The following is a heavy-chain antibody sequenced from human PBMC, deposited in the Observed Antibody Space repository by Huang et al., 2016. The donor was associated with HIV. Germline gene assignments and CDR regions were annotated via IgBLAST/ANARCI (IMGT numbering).Heavy chain of an antibody. V-gene: IGHV1-46*01. CDR1: GYTFTTYH. CDR2: SNPSGAST. D-gene: IGHD3-10*01. CDR3: ARALLLFGLGSPLDF. Sequence: QVQLVQSGAEVKKPRASVKISCKAAGYTFTTYHMHWGRQAPGQGLEWIGMSNPSGASTRYAQTFQGRVTMTSDTSTSTVYMELSSLTPEDTAVYYCARALLLFGLGSPLDFWGQGSLVTVSS. J-gene: IGHJ4*02.